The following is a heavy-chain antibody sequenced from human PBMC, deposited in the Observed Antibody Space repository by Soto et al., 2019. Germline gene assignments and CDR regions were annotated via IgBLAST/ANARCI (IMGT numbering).Heavy chain of an antibody. V-gene: IGHV4-30-4*01. CDR3: ARDLVACAFDEVCHYYGMDV. CDR2: IYYRGST. CDR1: GVSSKSGHHY. D-gene: IGHD2-15*01. Sequence: SLTGMVSGVSSKSGHHYRSRIRQPPRKALEWIGYIYYRGSTYYNPSLKSRVIISVDTSKNQFSLNLTSLTAADTAVYFCARDLVACAFDEVCHYYGMDVWGQGTKVTVYS. J-gene: IGHJ6*02.